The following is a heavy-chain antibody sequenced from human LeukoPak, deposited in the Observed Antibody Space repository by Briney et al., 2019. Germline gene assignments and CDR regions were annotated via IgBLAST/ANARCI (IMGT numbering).Heavy chain of an antibody. V-gene: IGHV1-2*06. CDR1: GYTFTGYY. J-gene: IGHJ4*02. Sequence: ASVKVSCKASGYTFTGYYMHWVRQAPGQGLEWMGRINPNSGGTNYAQKFQGRVTMTRDTSISTAYMELSRLRSDDTALYYCATASQNYYDTAYWGQGTLVTVSS. CDR3: ATASQNYYDTAY. CDR2: INPNSGGT. D-gene: IGHD3-22*01.